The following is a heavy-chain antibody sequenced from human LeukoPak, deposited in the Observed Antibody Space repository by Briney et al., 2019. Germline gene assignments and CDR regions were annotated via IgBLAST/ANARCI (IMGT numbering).Heavy chain of an antibody. Sequence: GGTQRLSCAASGFSFSNYGMNWVRQAPGKGLEWVSGITGNGATTYYADSVKGRFTISRDNAKNSLYLQMNSLRAEDTALYYCARGGSYGFYYYYYYYMDVWGKGTTVTVSS. J-gene: IGHJ6*03. V-gene: IGHV3-23*01. CDR3: ARGGSYGFYYYYYYYMDV. D-gene: IGHD5-18*01. CDR1: GFSFSNYG. CDR2: ITGNGATT.